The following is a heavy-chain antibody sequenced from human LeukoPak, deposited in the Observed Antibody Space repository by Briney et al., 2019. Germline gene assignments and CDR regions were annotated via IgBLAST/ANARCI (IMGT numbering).Heavy chain of an antibody. V-gene: IGHV3-23*01. D-gene: IGHD3-22*01. CDR3: AKDGYDYDSSYSYFDY. J-gene: IGHJ4*02. Sequence: GGSLRLSCAASGFTFSNYAMSWVRQAPGKGLEWFSGISGSGGTTYHADSAKGRFTISRDNSKNTLYLQMNTLRAEDTAVYYCAKDGYDYDSSYSYFDYWGQGTLVTVSS. CDR2: ISGSGGTT. CDR1: GFTFSNYA.